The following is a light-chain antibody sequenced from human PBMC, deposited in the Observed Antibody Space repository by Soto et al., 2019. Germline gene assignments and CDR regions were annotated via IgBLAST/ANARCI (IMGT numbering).Light chain of an antibody. CDR2: NSN. CDR1: SSNIGSNY. J-gene: IGLJ2*01. CDR3: ASWDDSLRGVV. Sequence: QSVLTQPPSASGTPGQRVFISCSGSSSNIGSNYVYWYQQLPGTAPKLLIYNSNQRPSGVPDRFSGSRSGTSASLAISGLRSDDESDYYCASWDDSLRGVVFGGGTKLTVL. V-gene: IGLV1-47*02.